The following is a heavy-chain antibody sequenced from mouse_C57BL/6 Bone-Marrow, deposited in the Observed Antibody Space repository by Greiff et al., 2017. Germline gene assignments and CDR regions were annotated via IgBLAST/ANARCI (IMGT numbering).Heavy chain of an antibody. J-gene: IGHJ3*01. CDR1: GFNIKDDY. V-gene: IGHV14-4*01. CDR3: TVLLRSY. Sequence: VRLQQSGAELVRPGASVKLSCTASGFNIKDDYMHWVKQRPEQGLEWIGWIDPENGDTEYASKFQGKATITADTSSNTAYLQLSSLTSEDTAVYYCTVLLRSYWGQGTLVTVSA. D-gene: IGHD1-1*01. CDR2: IDPENGDT.